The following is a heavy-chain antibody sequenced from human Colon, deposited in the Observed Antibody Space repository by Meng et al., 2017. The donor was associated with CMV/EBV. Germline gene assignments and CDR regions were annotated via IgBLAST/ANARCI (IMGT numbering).Heavy chain of an antibody. D-gene: IGHD3-22*01. CDR2: VSWDGGSP. CDR3: AKGGSSAPWNGFAP. Sequence: GGSLRLSCATSGFIFKDYAMHWVRQGPGRGLEWVSVVSWDGGSPWYADSVRGRFTISRDNSKDSLYLEMNSLTSEDSGLYYCAKGGSSAPWNGFAPWGQGTLVTVSS. V-gene: IGHV3-43*01. CDR1: GFIFKDYA. J-gene: IGHJ5*02.